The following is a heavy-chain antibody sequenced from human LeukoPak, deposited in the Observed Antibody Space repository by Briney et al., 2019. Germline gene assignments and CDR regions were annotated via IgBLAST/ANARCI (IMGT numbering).Heavy chain of an antibody. CDR2: VSYDGSDK. Sequence: GRSLRLSCAASEFTFSSYAMHWVRQAPGKGLQWVALVSYDGSDKYYAESVKGRFTISRDNFKNTLYLQMNSLRGEDTAVYYCAKAHLLDWLLPFDYWGQGTLVTVSS. CDR1: EFTFSSYA. CDR3: AKAHLLDWLLPFDY. V-gene: IGHV3-30*18. J-gene: IGHJ4*02. D-gene: IGHD3/OR15-3a*01.